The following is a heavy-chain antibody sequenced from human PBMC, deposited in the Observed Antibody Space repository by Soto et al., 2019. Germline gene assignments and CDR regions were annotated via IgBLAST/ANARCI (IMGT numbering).Heavy chain of an antibody. V-gene: IGHV3-21*01. CDR1: GFTFSSYS. CDR2: ISSSSSYI. J-gene: IGHJ6*03. D-gene: IGHD6-6*01. Sequence: GGSLRLSCAASGFTFSSYSMNWVRQAPGKGLEWVSSISSSSSYIYYADSVKGRFTISRDNAKNSLYLQMNSLRAEDTAVYYCARDGRAARLNYYYYYMDVWGKGTTVTVSS. CDR3: ARDGRAARLNYYYYYMDV.